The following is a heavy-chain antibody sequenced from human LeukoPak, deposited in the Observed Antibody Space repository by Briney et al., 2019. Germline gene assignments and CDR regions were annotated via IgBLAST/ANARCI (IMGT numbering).Heavy chain of an antibody. D-gene: IGHD6-19*01. J-gene: IGHJ5*02. CDR3: ARDRVRGMVAGIDP. CDR2: IYTSGST. CDR1: GGSISSGSYY. Sequence: PSETLSLTCTVSGGSISSGSYYWSWIRQPAGKGLEWIGHIYTSGSTNYNPSLKSRVTISVDTSKNQFSLKLSSVTAADTAVYYCARDRVRGMVAGIDPWGQGTLVTVSS. V-gene: IGHV4-61*09.